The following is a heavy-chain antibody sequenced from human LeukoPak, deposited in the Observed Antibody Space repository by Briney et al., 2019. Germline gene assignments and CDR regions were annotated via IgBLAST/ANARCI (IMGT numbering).Heavy chain of an antibody. CDR3: ARDETGDLYFDY. Sequence: SQTLSLTCAISGDSVSSNSAAWTWIRQSPSRGLEWLGRTFYRSKWYNDFAVSVKSRITTNPDTSKNQFSLQLNSVTPEDTAVYYCARDETGDLYFDYWGQGTLVTVSS. D-gene: IGHD3-16*01. V-gene: IGHV6-1*01. CDR1: GDSVSSNSAA. CDR2: TFYRSKWYN. J-gene: IGHJ4*02.